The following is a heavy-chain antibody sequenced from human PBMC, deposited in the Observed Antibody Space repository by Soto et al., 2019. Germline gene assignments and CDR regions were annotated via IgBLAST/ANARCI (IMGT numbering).Heavy chain of an antibody. D-gene: IGHD2-15*01. CDR2: IYYSGST. J-gene: IGHJ3*02. V-gene: IGHV4-31*03. CDR1: GCSISSGGYY. CDR3: ARDRVGAAFDI. Sequence: PSETLSLTCTVSGCSISSGGYYWSWIRQHPGKGLEWIGYIYYSGSTYYNPSLKSRVTISVDTSKNQFSLKLSSVTAADTAVYYCARDRVGAAFDIWGQGTMVTVSS.